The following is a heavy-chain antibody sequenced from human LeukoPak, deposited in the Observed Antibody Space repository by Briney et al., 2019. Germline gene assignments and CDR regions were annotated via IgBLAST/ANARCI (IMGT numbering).Heavy chain of an antibody. Sequence: PGGSLRLSCAASGFTFSDYGMHWVRQAPGKGLEWVAVISYDGSNKYYADSVKGRFTISRDNSRNTLYLQMNGLRAGDTAVYYCRGGDDAFDIWGQGTMVTVSS. CDR2: ISYDGSNK. CDR3: RGGDDAFDI. CDR1: GFTFSDYG. J-gene: IGHJ3*02. D-gene: IGHD2-21*01. V-gene: IGHV3-30*03.